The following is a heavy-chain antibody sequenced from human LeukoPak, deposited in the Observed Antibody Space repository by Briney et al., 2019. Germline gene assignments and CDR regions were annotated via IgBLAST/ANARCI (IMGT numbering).Heavy chain of an antibody. CDR3: ARDFEGYSSYFDY. CDR2: ISSTNSYI. Sequence: RAGGSLRLSCAASGFTFSPYTMNWVRQAPGKGLEWISFISSTNSYIYYADSVKGRFTVSRDNAKNSVYLQMNSLRAEDTAVYYCARDFEGYSSYFDYWGRGTLVTVSS. CDR1: GFTFSPYT. D-gene: IGHD5-18*01. J-gene: IGHJ4*02. V-gene: IGHV3-21*06.